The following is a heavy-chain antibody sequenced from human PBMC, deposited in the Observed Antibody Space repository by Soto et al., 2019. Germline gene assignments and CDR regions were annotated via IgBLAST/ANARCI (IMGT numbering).Heavy chain of an antibody. CDR3: PGLKINCFDA. CDR1: GGSISSNY. Sequence: PSETLSLTCTVVGGSISSNYWTWIRQPAGKGLGWIGRIYMRGSTNYNPSLKSRVTMSMDTSNNQCSVKLRFVTAAGRAVDYCPGLKINCFDAWGQGTLVTVS. J-gene: IGHJ5*02. V-gene: IGHV4-4*07. CDR2: IYMRGST.